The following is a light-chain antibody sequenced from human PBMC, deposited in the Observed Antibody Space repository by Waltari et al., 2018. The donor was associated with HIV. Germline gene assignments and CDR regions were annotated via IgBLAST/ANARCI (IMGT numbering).Light chain of an antibody. J-gene: IGKJ5*01. CDR1: QGVSSS. V-gene: IGKV1-13*02. Sequence: AIQLTQSPSSLSASAGDRVTITCRASQGVSSSLAWYQQKPGKAPKLLIYHASTLESGVPSSVSGSGSGTDFTLTISNLLPEDSATYYCQQFNTYPHTFGQGTRLEIK. CDR3: QQFNTYPHT. CDR2: HAS.